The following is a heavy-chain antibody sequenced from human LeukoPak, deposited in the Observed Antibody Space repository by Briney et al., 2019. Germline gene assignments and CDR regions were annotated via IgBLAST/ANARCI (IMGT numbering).Heavy chain of an antibody. CDR2: ISGSGGST. CDR1: GFTFSSYD. V-gene: IGHV3-23*01. CDR3: ASRAGGSYGSRLFDY. Sequence: GGSLRLSCAASGFTFSSYDMSWVRQAPGKGLEWVSAISGSGGSTYYADSVKGRFTISRDNSKNTLYLQMNSLRAEDTAVYYCASRAGGSYGSRLFDYWGQGTLVTVSS. D-gene: IGHD3-10*01. J-gene: IGHJ4*02.